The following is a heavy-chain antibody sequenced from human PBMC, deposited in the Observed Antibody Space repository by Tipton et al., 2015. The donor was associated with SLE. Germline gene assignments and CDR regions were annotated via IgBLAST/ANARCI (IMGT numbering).Heavy chain of an antibody. J-gene: IGHJ4*02. CDR1: GGSISSHY. D-gene: IGHD1-26*01. CDR2: INYSGST. Sequence: TLSLTCTVSGGSISSHYWSWIRRPPGKALEWIAYINYSGSTNYNPSLKSRVTMSVDTSKNQVSLKLSSVTAADTALYYCARHFSGSYSFDYWGQGKLVTVSS. V-gene: IGHV4-59*08. CDR3: ARHFSGSYSFDY.